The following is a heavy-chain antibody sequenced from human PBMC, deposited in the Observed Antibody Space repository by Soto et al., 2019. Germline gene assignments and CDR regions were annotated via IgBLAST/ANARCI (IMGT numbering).Heavy chain of an antibody. CDR1: GYTFTSYA. D-gene: IGHD6-13*01. Sequence: GASVKVSCKASGYTFTSYAMHWVRQAPGQRLEWMGWINAGNGNTKYSQKFQGRVTITRDTSASTAYMELSSLRSEDTAVYYCAREQRYSSSWYWFDPWGQGTLVTVSS. CDR2: INAGNGNT. CDR3: AREQRYSSSWYWFDP. J-gene: IGHJ5*02. V-gene: IGHV1-3*01.